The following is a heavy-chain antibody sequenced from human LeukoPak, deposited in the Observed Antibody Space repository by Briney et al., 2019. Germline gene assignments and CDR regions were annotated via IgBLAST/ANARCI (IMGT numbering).Heavy chain of an antibody. CDR3: AREFPDSTATGPAFDF. J-gene: IGHJ3*01. Sequence: GGSLRLSCAASGFTFSSHSMSWVRQAPGKELEWVANMQIDGSKKYYVDSVKGRFIVSRDNTMNSLYLQMNSLRAEDTAMYYCAREFPDSTATGPAFDFWGQGTMVTVSS. V-gene: IGHV3-7*01. D-gene: IGHD6-13*01. CDR1: GFTFSSHS. CDR2: MQIDGSKK.